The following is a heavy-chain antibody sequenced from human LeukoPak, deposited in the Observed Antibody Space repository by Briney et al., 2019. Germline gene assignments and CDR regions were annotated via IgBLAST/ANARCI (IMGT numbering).Heavy chain of an antibody. V-gene: IGHV3-33*01. CDR1: GFTFSSYG. CDR3: ARGMRYSSSSGFDY. D-gene: IGHD6-13*01. CDR2: IWYDGSNK. Sequence: GRSLRLSCAASGFTFSSYGMHWVRQAPGKGLEWVAIIWYDGSNKYYADSVKGRFTISRDNSKTTLYLQMNSLRAEDTAVYYCARGMRYSSSSGFDYWGQGTMVTVSS. J-gene: IGHJ4*02.